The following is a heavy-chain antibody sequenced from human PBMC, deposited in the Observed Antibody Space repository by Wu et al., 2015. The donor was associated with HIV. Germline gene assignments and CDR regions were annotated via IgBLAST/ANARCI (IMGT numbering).Heavy chain of an antibody. Sequence: QIQMVQSGGEVKKPGASVKVSCEASDYTFTSYGISWVRQAPGQGLEWMGWISPFNGNKNYAQKFQGRVTMTKDTSTYTAYMELRTLRSDDTAVYFCACNYYGSGTKNYGMDVWGQGTTVIVSS. V-gene: IGHV1-18*04. D-gene: IGHD3-10*01. J-gene: IGHJ6*02. CDR3: ACNYYGSGTKNYGMDV. CDR1: DYTFTSYG. CDR2: ISPFNGNK.